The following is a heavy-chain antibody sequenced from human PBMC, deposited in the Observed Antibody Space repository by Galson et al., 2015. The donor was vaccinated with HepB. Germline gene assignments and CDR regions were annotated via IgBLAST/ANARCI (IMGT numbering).Heavy chain of an antibody. D-gene: IGHD3-3*01. V-gene: IGHV1-3*01. Sequence: SVKVSCKASGYTFTSYAMHWVRQAPGQRLEWMGWINAGNGNTKYSQKFQGRVTITRDTSASTAYMELSSLRSEDTAVYYCARGEYFGVVIIWDPFDYWGQGTLVTVSS. J-gene: IGHJ4*02. CDR2: INAGNGNT. CDR3: ARGEYFGVVIIWDPFDY. CDR1: GYTFTSYA.